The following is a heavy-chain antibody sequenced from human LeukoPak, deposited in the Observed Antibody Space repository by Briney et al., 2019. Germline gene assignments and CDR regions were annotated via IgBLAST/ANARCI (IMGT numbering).Heavy chain of an antibody. CDR2: INHSGST. CDR3: ARGKPSPGDGYAYDSSGYYHY. CDR1: GGSFSGYY. Sequence: PSETLSLTCAVYGGSFSGYYWSWIRQPPGKGLEWIGEINHSGSTNYNPSLKSRVTISVDTSKNQFSLKLSSVTAADTAVYYCARGKPSPGDGYAYDSSGYYHYSGQGTLVTVSS. V-gene: IGHV4-34*01. J-gene: IGHJ4*02. D-gene: IGHD3-22*01.